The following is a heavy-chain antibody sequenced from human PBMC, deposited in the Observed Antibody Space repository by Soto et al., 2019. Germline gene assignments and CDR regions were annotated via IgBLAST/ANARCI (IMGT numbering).Heavy chain of an antibody. CDR2: IYYSGST. J-gene: IGHJ4*02. Sequence: SEMLSLTCTVSGGSISSSSYYWGWIRQPPGKGLEWIGSIYYSGSTYYNPSLKSRVTISVDTSKNQFSPKLSSVTAADTAVYYCARQTSRDGSSGGIVGVAAAMRPFDDWGQGTLVTVSS. V-gene: IGHV4-39*01. CDR1: GGSISSSSYY. D-gene: IGHD2-2*01. CDR3: ARQTSRDGSSGGIVGVAAAMRPFDD.